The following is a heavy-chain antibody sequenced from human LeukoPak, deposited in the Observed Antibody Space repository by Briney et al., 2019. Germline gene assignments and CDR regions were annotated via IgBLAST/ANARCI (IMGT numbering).Heavy chain of an antibody. J-gene: IGHJ1*01. CDR1: GFTFSSYW. Sequence: GGSLRLSCAASGFTFSSYWMHWVRRAPGKGLVWVSRIKSDGSTNYADSVKGRFTISRDNAKNTVSLQMNSLRAEDTGVYYCTRAPSEIGGYYPEYFRHWGQGTLVTVSS. CDR3: TRAPSEIGGYYPEYFRH. CDR2: IKSDGST. D-gene: IGHD3-22*01. V-gene: IGHV3-74*01.